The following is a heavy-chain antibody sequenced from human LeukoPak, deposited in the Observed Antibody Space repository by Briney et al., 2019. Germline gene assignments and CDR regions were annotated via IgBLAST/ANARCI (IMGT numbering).Heavy chain of an antibody. V-gene: IGHV1-3*03. CDR1: GYTFTSYA. J-gene: IGHJ4*02. Sequence: PGASVKVSCKASGYTFTSYAMHWVRQAPGQRLEWMGWINAGNGNTKYSQEFQGRVTITRDTSASTAYMELSSLRSEDMAVYYCARPKGHSSSWPYYFDYWGQGTLVTVSS. D-gene: IGHD6-13*01. CDR3: ARPKGHSSSWPYYFDY. CDR2: INAGNGNT.